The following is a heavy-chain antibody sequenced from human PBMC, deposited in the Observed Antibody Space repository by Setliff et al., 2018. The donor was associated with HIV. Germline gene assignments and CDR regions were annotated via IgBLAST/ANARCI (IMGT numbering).Heavy chain of an antibody. V-gene: IGHV1-18*04. Sequence: ASVKVSCKASGYTFTTYGVNWVRQAPGQGLEWMGWINSYNGNTKFAQKFQGGVTMTTDTSTTTAFMELRSLKADDTGIYYCSRSGAPPYYYYGMDVWGQGTTVTVSS. CDR3: SRSGAPPYYYYGMDV. CDR1: GYTFTTYG. J-gene: IGHJ6*02. CDR2: INSYNGNT. D-gene: IGHD3-10*01.